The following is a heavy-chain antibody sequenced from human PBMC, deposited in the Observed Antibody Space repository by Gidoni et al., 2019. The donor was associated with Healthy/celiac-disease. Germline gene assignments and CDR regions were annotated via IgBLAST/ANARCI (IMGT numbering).Heavy chain of an antibody. Sequence: QVQLVESGGGVVQPGRSLRLSCASSGFTFSSYGMHWVRQAPGKGLEWVAVISYDGSNKYYADSVKGRFTISRDNYKNTLYLQMNSLRAEDTAVYYCAKDRFVVVVAATPFGDYWGQGTLVTVSS. D-gene: IGHD2-15*01. CDR3: AKDRFVVVVAATPFGDY. J-gene: IGHJ4*02. V-gene: IGHV3-30*18. CDR1: GFTFSSYG. CDR2: ISYDGSNK.